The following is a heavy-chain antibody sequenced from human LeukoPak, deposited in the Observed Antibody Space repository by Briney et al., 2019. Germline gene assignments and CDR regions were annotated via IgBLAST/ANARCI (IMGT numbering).Heavy chain of an antibody. D-gene: IGHD1-26*01. CDR2: IYSGGST. V-gene: IGHV3-53*01. CDR3: ARDQMVGATLSDY. Sequence: PGGSLRLSCAASGFTVSSNYMSWVRQAPGKGLEWVSVIYSGGSTYYADSVKGRFTISRDNSKNTLYLQMNSLRAEDTAVYYCARDQMVGATLSDYWGQGALVTVSS. CDR1: GFTVSSNY. J-gene: IGHJ4*02.